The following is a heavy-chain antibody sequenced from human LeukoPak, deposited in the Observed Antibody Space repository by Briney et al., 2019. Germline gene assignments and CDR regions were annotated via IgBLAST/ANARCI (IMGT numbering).Heavy chain of an antibody. D-gene: IGHD6-19*01. Sequence: SETLSLTYTVSGGSISSYYWSWIRQPPGKGLEWIGYIYYSGSTNYNPSLKSRVTISVDTSKNQFSLNLNSVTAADTAEYYCARAPGSAYYPYYYMDVWGKGTTVTVSS. CDR1: GGSISSYY. CDR3: ARAPGSAYYPYYYMDV. CDR2: IYYSGST. V-gene: IGHV4-59*01. J-gene: IGHJ6*03.